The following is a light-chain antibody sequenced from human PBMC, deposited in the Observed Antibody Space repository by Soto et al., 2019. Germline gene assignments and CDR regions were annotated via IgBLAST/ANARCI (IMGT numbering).Light chain of an antibody. V-gene: IGKV3D-15*01. Sequence: EIVMTQSPATLSVSPGERATLSCRASQDVNIYLAWYQQKPGQAPRLLISDASTRATGIPARFSGSGSGTEFTLSISSLQSEDVAVYYCQQYNNWPLTFGGGTNVDIK. CDR2: DAS. J-gene: IGKJ4*01. CDR1: QDVNIY. CDR3: QQYNNWPLT.